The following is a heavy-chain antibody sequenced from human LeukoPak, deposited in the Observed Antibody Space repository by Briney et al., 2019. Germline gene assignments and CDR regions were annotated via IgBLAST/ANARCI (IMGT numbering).Heavy chain of an antibody. V-gene: IGHV3-23*01. CDR2: IGGGGGNI. CDR1: GFTFSNYA. D-gene: IGHD3-16*01. Sequence: GGSLRLSCAASGFTFSNYAMIWVRQAPGKGLEWVSAIGGGGGNIHYAESVKGRFTISRDNAKNSLFLEMNSLRAEDTAVYYCARWDALYGGLFYYYYMDVWGKGTTVTVSS. J-gene: IGHJ6*03. CDR3: ARWDALYGGLFYYYYMDV.